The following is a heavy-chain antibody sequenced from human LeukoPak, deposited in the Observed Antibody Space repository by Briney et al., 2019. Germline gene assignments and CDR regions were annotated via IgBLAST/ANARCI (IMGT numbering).Heavy chain of an antibody. Sequence: GGSLRLSCAASGFTFSSYAMSWVRQAPGKGLEWVSAISGSGGSTYYADSVKGRFTISRDNSKNTLYVQMNSLRAEDTAVYYCAKGYCRSTSCFGGSDYWGQGTLVTVSS. CDR3: AKGYCRSTSCFGGSDY. CDR2: ISGSGGST. D-gene: IGHD2-2*01. J-gene: IGHJ4*02. CDR1: GFTFSSYA. V-gene: IGHV3-23*01.